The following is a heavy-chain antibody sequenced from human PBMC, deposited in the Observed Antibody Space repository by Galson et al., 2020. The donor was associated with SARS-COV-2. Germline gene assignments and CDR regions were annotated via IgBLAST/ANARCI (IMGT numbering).Heavy chain of an antibody. CDR3: ARDNNYYGSGRYKRNYYYGLDV. Sequence: TGGSLRLSCVGSEFTFSSYAIDWVRQAPGKGLEWVAVISSDGDTKFYADSVRGRFTISRDNSKNTLYLQINSLRPEDTAVYYCARDNNYYGSGRYKRNYYYGLDVWGQGTTVTVSS. J-gene: IGHJ6*02. CDR1: EFTFSSYA. V-gene: IGHV3-30-3*01. D-gene: IGHD3-10*01. CDR2: ISSDGDTK.